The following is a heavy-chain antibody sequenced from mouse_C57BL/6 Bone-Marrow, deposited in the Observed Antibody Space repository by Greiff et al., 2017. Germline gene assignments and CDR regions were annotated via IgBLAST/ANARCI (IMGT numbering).Heavy chain of an antibody. CDR3: ARGYYGSSPYFDC. J-gene: IGHJ2*01. CDR1: GYAFSSYW. V-gene: IGHV1-80*01. D-gene: IGHD1-1*01. CDR2: IYPGDGDT. Sequence: QVQLQQSGAELVKPGASVKISCKASGYAFSSYWMNWVKQRPGKGLEWIGQIYPGDGDTNYNGKFKGKATLTADKSSSTAYMQLSSLTSEDSAVYCCARGYYGSSPYFDCWGEGTTLTVSS.